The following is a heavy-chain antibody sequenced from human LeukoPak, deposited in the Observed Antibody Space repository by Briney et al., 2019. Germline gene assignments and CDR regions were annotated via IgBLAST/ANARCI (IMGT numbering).Heavy chain of an antibody. D-gene: IGHD6-19*01. J-gene: IGHJ5*02. CDR3: AKDWGSSGWYNYFDP. CDR1: GFTLSRHG. V-gene: IGHV3-30*18. CDR2: ISYHGRAT. Sequence: GGSLRLSCVVSGFTLSRHGMHWVRQAPGKGLEWVGMISYHGRATYYGDSVQGRFTISRDISENTVYLQMDGLRPEDTAIYYCAKDWGSSGWYNYFDPWGQGTLVTVSS.